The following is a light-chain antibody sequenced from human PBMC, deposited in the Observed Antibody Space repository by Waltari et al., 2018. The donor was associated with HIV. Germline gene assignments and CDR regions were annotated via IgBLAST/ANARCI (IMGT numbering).Light chain of an antibody. CDR3: SSYTTRSTPDPNWV. CDR1: RRDVGGYNY. J-gene: IGLJ3*02. Sequence: QSALTQPASVSGSPGQSITISCTGTRRDVGGYNYVSWSQQHPGKAPKLMIFEVSNRPSGVSNRFSGSKSVNTASLTISGLQAEDEADYYCSSYTTRSTPDPNWVFGGGTKLTVL. CDR2: EVS. V-gene: IGLV2-14*01.